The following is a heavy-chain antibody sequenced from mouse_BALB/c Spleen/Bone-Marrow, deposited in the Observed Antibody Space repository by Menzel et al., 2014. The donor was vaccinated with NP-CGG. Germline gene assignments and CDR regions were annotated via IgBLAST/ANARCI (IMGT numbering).Heavy chain of an antibody. J-gene: IGHJ2*01. D-gene: IGHD1-1*01. CDR1: GFTFSSYA. CDR2: ISSGGSYT. V-gene: IGHV5-9-3*01. Sequence: EVKLVESGGGLVKPGGSLKLSCAASGFTFSSYATSWVRQTPEKRLEWVATISSGGSYTYYPDSVKGRFTISRDNAKNTLYLQMSSLRSEDTAMYYCARHITTVVADYWGQGTTLTVSS. CDR3: ARHITTVVADY.